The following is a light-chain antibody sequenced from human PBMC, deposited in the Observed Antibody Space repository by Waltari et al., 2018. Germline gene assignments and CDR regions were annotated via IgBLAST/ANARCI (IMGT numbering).Light chain of an antibody. CDR3: QAWDSSTVV. CDR2: QDT. Sequence: SYELTQPPSVSVSPGQTASITCSGDKLGDKYASWYQQKPGRSPVLVIYQDTKRPSGLPERFSGSNSGNTATLTISGTQSMDEADYYCQAWDSSTVVFGGGTKLTVL. J-gene: IGLJ2*01. V-gene: IGLV3-1*01. CDR1: KLGDKY.